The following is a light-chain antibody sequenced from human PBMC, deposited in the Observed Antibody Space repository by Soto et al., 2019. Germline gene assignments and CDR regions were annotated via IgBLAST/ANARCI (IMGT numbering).Light chain of an antibody. CDR2: RNN. J-gene: IGLJ2*01. V-gene: IGLV1-47*01. CDR1: SSNIGSNY. Sequence: QSVLTQPPSASGTPGQRVTISCSGSSSNIGSNYVYWYQQLPGTAPKLLIYRNNQRPSGVPDRFSGSKSGTSASLAISGPRSEGEADYYCAAWDDSLSGRRVVFGGGTKLTVL. CDR3: AAWDDSLSGRRVV.